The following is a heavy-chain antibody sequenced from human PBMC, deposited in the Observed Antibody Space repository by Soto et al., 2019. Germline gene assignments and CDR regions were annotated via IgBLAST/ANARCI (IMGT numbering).Heavy chain of an antibody. CDR1: GFTFSSYG. D-gene: IGHD3-10*01. J-gene: IGHJ6*02. Sequence: QVQLVESGGGVVQPGRSLRLSCAASGFTFSSYGMHWVRQAPGKGLEWVAVISYDGSNKYYADSVKGRFTISRDNSKNTLYLQMNSLRAEDTAVYYCAKDLPSIWLGELSSTYYYYGMDVWGQGTTVTVSS. V-gene: IGHV3-30*18. CDR2: ISYDGSNK. CDR3: AKDLPSIWLGELSSTYYYYGMDV.